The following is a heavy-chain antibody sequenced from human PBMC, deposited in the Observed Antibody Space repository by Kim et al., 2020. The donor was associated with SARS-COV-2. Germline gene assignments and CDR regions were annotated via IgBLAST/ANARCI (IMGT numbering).Heavy chain of an antibody. CDR3: ARDIVVVPAARHAFDI. V-gene: IGHV4-4*08. J-gene: IGHJ3*02. D-gene: IGHD2-2*01. Sequence: SLKSRVTISVDTSKNQFSLKLSSVTAADTAVYYCARDIVVVPAARHAFDIWGQGTMVTVSS.